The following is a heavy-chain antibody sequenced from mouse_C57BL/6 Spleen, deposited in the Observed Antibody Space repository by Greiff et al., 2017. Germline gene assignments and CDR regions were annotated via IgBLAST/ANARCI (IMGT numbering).Heavy chain of an antibody. D-gene: IGHD4-1*01. Sequence: EVHLVESEGGLVQPGSSMKLSCTASGFTFSDYYMAWVRQVPEKGLEWVANINYDGSSTYYLDSLMSRFIISRDNAKNILYLQMSSLKSEDTATYYGARASNWDYYYAMDYWGQGTSVTVSS. J-gene: IGHJ4*01. V-gene: IGHV5-16*01. CDR3: ARASNWDYYYAMDY. CDR1: GFTFSDYY. CDR2: INYDGSST.